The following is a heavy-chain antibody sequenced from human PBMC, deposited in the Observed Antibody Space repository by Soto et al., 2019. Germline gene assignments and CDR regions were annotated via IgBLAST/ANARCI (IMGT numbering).Heavy chain of an antibody. CDR2: IIPIFGTA. V-gene: IGHV1-69*12. D-gene: IGHD6-6*01. CDR3: ARDRLLDSSSSWEYAYYYYGMDV. J-gene: IGHJ6*02. Sequence: QVQLVQSGAEVKKPGSSVKVSCKASGGTFSSYAISWVRQAPGQGLEWMGGIIPIFGTANYAQKFQGRVTITADESTSTADIELSSLRSEDTAVYYCARDRLLDSSSSWEYAYYYYGMDVWGQGTTVTVSS. CDR1: GGTFSSYA.